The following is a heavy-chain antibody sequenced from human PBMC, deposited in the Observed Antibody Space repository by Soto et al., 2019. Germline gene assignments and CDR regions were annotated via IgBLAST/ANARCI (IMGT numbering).Heavy chain of an antibody. CDR2: ISGSGGST. CDR1: GFTFTNYG. Sequence: GGSLRLSCAASGFTFTNYGMSWVRQAPGKGLEWVSAISGSGGSTYYADSVKGRFTISRDNSKNTLYLQMNSLRAEDTAVYYCAKAYSGSRYLPLDYWGQGTLVTVSS. CDR3: AKAYSGSRYLPLDY. D-gene: IGHD3-22*01. J-gene: IGHJ4*02. V-gene: IGHV3-23*01.